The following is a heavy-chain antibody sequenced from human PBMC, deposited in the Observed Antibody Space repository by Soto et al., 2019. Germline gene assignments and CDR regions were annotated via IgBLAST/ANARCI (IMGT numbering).Heavy chain of an antibody. CDR2: TYYRSKWYN. D-gene: IGHD1-26*01. Sequence: SQTLSLTCVISWDSVSSNSAAWNWIRQSPSRGLEWLGRTYYRSKWYNDYAVSVKSRITINPDTSKNQFSLQLNSVTPEDTAVYYCARVFIVPDRFDPWGQGTLVTVSS. V-gene: IGHV6-1*01. CDR1: WDSVSSNSAA. J-gene: IGHJ5*02. CDR3: ARVFIVPDRFDP.